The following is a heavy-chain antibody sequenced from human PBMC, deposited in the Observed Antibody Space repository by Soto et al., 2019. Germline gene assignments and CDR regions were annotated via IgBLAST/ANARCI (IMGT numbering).Heavy chain of an antibody. J-gene: IGHJ4*02. Sequence: ASVKVSCKASGYTFTNYIIHWFRQAPGQGLEWLGIIRPSGINTGCAQGFQGRVTVTRDTSTSTANMELASLTSEDTAVYYCAREPKESFYFDYWGQGTLVTVSS. CDR2: IRPSGINT. CDR3: AREPKESFYFDY. CDR1: GYTFTNYI. V-gene: IGHV1-46*01. D-gene: IGHD3-10*01.